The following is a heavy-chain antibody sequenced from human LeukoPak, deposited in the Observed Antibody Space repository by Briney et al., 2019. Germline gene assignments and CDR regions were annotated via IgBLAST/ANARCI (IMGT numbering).Heavy chain of an antibody. V-gene: IGHV3-9*01. CDR2: ISWNSGSI. CDR3: AKDLSSPSVLSWFDP. D-gene: IGHD6-6*01. CDR1: GFTFDDYA. J-gene: IGHJ5*02. Sequence: GGSLRLSCAASGFTFDDYAMHWVRHAPGKGLEWVSGISWNSGSIGYADSVKGRFTISRDNAKNSLYLQMNSLRAEDTALYYCAKDLSSPSVLSWFDPWGQGTLVTVSS.